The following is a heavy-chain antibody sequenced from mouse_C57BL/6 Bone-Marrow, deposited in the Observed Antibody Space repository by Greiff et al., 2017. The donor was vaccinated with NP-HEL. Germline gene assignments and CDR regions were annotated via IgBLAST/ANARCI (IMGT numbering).Heavy chain of an antibody. J-gene: IGHJ2*01. CDR1: GYTFTSYW. V-gene: IGHV1-52*01. CDR2: IDPSDSET. Sequence: QVQLQQPGAELVRPGSSVKLSCKASGYTFTSYWMHWVKQRPIQGLEWIGNIDPSDSETHYNQKFKDKATLTVDKSSSTAYMQLSSLTSEDSAVYYCARRGYGSSPLDYWGQGTTLTVSS. D-gene: IGHD1-1*01. CDR3: ARRGYGSSPLDY.